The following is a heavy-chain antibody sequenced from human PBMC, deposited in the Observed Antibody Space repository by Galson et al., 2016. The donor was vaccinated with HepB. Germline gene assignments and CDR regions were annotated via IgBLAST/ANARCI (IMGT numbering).Heavy chain of an antibody. J-gene: IGHJ5*02. CDR1: GFTFDAYA. CDR3: AKAGTYSSSKGWFDP. CDR2: ISWNSGTR. V-gene: IGHV3-9*01. Sequence: ALRLPCAASGFTFDAYALHWVPQAPGKGLEVGSGISWNSGTRGYSDYVKGRFTISRVNANKSLYLQMNSLRPEETALYYCAKAGTYSSSKGWFDPWGQGTLVTVSS. D-gene: IGHD6-13*01.